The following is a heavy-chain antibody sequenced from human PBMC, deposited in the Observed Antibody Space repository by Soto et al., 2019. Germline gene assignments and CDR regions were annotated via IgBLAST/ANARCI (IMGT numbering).Heavy chain of an antibody. CDR1: GVHFDSYG. CDR3: AKDPYGSGSYYTQYYYFGMDV. Sequence: QVQLVESGGGVVQPGRSLRLSCAASGVHFDSYGMHWVRQAQGRGREWVATISYDGDNKYYADSVKGRFTISRDNFKSTLHLQMNSLRTEDTAVYYCAKDPYGSGSYYTQYYYFGMDVWGHGTTVTVSS. CDR2: ISYDGDNK. D-gene: IGHD3-10*01. V-gene: IGHV3-30*18. J-gene: IGHJ6*02.